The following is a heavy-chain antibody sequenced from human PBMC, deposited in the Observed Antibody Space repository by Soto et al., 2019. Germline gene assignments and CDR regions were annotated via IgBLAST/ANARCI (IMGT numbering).Heavy chain of an antibody. Sequence: QVQLVQSGDEVKKPGASVKVSCKASGYIFVNYGIAWVRQAPGQGLEWMGWISPYTGNTHSATKVQGRLTMTTATXXSTAYMDLGSLTSDDTAVCYCVIVDHYVTPTPQDVWGQGTTVTVSS. V-gene: IGHV1-18*01. CDR1: GYIFVNYG. CDR2: ISPYTGNT. CDR3: VIVDHYVTPTPQDV. J-gene: IGHJ6*02. D-gene: IGHD3-16*01.